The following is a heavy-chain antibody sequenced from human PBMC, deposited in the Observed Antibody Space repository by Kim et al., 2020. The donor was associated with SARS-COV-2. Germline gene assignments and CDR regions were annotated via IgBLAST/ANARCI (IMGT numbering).Heavy chain of an antibody. CDR1: GGTFSSYA. CDR2: IIPIFGIA. Sequence: SVKVSCKASGGTFSSYAINWVRQAPGQGLEWMGRIIPIFGIANYAQKFQGRVTITADKSTSTAYMELSSLRSEDTAVYYCARGRRVVRGVNPLGFDSCGQETLVTDPS. J-gene: IGHJ4*02. V-gene: IGHV1-69*04. CDR3: ARGRRVVRGVNPLGFDS. D-gene: IGHD3-10*01.